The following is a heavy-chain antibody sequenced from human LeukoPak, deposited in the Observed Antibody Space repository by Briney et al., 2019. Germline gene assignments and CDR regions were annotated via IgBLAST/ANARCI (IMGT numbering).Heavy chain of an antibody. CDR2: IYYSGST. CDR3: ARAPHSGWYHYGMDV. CDR1: GGSISSGGYY. Sequence: PSETLSLTCTVSGGSISSGGYYWSWIRQHPGKGLEWIGYIYYSGSTYYNPSLKSRVTISVDTSKNQFSLKLSSVTAADTAVYYCARAPHSGWYHYGMDVWGQGTTVTVSS. D-gene: IGHD6-19*01. V-gene: IGHV4-31*03. J-gene: IGHJ6*02.